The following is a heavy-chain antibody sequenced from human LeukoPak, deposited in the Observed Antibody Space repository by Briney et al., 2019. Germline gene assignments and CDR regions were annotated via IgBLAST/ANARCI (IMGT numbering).Heavy chain of an antibody. CDR2: IIPIFGTA. D-gene: IGHD6-13*01. CDR1: GGTLSSYA. J-gene: IGHJ1*01. CDR3: ARIAAAGTDTEYFQH. V-gene: IGHV1-69*05. Sequence: SVKVSCKASGGTLSSYAISWVRQAPGQGLEWMGRIIPIFGTANYAQKFQSRVTITTDESTNTAYMELSSLRSEDTAVYYCARIAAAGTDTEYFQHWGQGTLVTVSS.